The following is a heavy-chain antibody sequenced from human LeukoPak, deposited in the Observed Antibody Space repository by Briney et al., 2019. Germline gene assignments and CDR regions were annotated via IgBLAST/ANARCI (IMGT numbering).Heavy chain of an antibody. CDR3: ARGGAGDLDY. CDR2: IYYSGNT. J-gene: IGHJ4*02. Sequence: SETLSLTCTVSGGSISSYYWSWIRQPPGKGLEWIGSIYYSGNTYYNPSLKSRVTISADTSKNQFSLKLSSVTVADTAVYYCARGGAGDLDYWGQGTLVIVSS. CDR1: GGSISSYY. D-gene: IGHD7-27*01. V-gene: IGHV4-59*08.